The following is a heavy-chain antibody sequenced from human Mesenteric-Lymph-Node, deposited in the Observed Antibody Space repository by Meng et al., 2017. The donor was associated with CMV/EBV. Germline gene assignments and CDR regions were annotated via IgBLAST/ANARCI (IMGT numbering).Heavy chain of an antibody. CDR3: ARAPPGEFFNY. CDR1: GASLSTGNLF. D-gene: IGHD3-10*01. Sequence: CTVSGASLSTGNLFWSWIRQPPGKGLEWIGNIYYTGSTYYHPSLGSRVTISVDPSKNHFSLRLTSVTAADTAVYYCARAPPGEFFNYWGQGALVTVSS. CDR2: IYYTGST. J-gene: IGHJ4*02. V-gene: IGHV4-30-4*08.